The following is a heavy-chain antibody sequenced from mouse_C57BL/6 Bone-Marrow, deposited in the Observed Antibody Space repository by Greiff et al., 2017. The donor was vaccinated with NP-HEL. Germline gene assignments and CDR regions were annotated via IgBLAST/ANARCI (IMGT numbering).Heavy chain of an antibody. D-gene: IGHD1-1*01. J-gene: IGHJ4*01. V-gene: IGHV1-80*01. Sequence: QVQLQQSGAELVKPGASVKISCKASGYAFSSYWMNWVKQRPGKGLEWIGQIYPGDGDTNYNGKFKGKATLTADTSSSTAYMQLSSLTSEDSAVYFCARGGIYYYGSSYNAMDYWGQGTSVTVSS. CDR2: IYPGDGDT. CDR3: ARGGIYYYGSSYNAMDY. CDR1: GYAFSSYW.